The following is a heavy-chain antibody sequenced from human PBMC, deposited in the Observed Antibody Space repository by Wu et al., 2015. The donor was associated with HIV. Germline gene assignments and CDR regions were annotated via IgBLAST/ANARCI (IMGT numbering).Heavy chain of an antibody. CDR2: MNPSSGNT. D-gene: IGHD3-10*01. V-gene: IGHV1-8*01. Sequence: QVQLVQSGAEMKKPGASVKVSCKTSGYTFSSYDINWVRQATGQGPEWMGWMNPSSGNTGYAQKFQGRVIMTRNTSISTIYMELSSLRSDDTAVYYCARRPSFLWFGERKLFTTYYYGL. CDR1: GYTFSSYD. CDR3: ARRPSFLWFGERKLFTTYYYGL. J-gene: IGHJ6*01.